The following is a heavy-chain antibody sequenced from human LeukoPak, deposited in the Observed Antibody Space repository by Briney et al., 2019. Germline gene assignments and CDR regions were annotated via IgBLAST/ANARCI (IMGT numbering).Heavy chain of an antibody. Sequence: ASVKVSCKASGYTFTSYDINWVRQATGQGLEWMGWMNPNSGNTGYAQKFQGRVTITRNTSISTAYMELSSLRAEDTAVYYCAKDSRDIVVVPAAIPYYWGQGTLVTVSS. CDR1: GYTFTSYD. D-gene: IGHD2-2*01. CDR2: MNPNSGNT. CDR3: AKDSRDIVVVPAAIPYY. J-gene: IGHJ4*02. V-gene: IGHV1-8*03.